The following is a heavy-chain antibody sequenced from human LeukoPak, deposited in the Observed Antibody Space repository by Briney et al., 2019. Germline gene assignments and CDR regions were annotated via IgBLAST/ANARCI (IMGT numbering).Heavy chain of an antibody. CDR2: IYYGGST. CDR1: GGSVSSGSFF. V-gene: IGHV4-61*01. Sequence: AETLSLTCTVSGGSVSSGSFFWSWIRQPPGKGLEWIGYIYYGGSTNYNPSLKSRVTISVDTSKNQFSLKLSSVTAADTAVYYCARDHGMATSYWYFDLWGRGTLVTVSS. CDR3: ARDHGMATSYWYFDL. J-gene: IGHJ2*01. D-gene: IGHD5-24*01.